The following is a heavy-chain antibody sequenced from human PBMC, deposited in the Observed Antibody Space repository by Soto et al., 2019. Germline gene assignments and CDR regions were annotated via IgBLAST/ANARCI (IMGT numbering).Heavy chain of an antibody. D-gene: IGHD3-22*01. J-gene: IGHJ4*02. CDR1: GGSISSSSYY. CDR2: IYYSGST. V-gene: IGHV4-39*01. CDR3: ARRDYYDSSGYYYPFGY. Sequence: QLQLQESGPGLVKPSETLSLTCTVSGGSISSSSYYLGWIRQPPGKGLEWIGSIYYSGSTYYNPSLKSRVTISVDTSKNQFSLKLSSVTAADTAVYYCARRDYYDSSGYYYPFGYWGQGTLVTVSS.